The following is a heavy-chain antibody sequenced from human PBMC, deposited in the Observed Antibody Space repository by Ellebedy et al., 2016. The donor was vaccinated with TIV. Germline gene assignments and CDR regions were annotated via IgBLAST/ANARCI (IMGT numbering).Heavy chain of an antibody. D-gene: IGHD3-10*01. CDR2: ISGSGGST. CDR3: ARARRFGEGYYYYGMDV. J-gene: IGHJ6*02. V-gene: IGHV3-23*01. CDR1: GFTFDDYG. Sequence: GGSLRLSCAASGFTFDDYGMSWVRQAPGKGLEWVSAISGSGGSTYYADSVKGRFTISRDNSKNTLYLQMSTLRAEDTAVYYCARARRFGEGYYYYGMDVWGQGTTVTVSS.